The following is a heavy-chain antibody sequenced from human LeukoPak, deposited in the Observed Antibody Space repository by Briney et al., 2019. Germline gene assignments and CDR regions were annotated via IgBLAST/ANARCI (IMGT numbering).Heavy chain of an antibody. CDR1: GGSISSGSYY. J-gene: IGHJ3*02. D-gene: IGHD2-2*01. CDR2: IYTSGST. Sequence: SQTLCLTCTVSGGSISSGSYYWSWIRQPAGKGLEWIGRIYTSGSTNYNPSLKSRVTISVDTSKNQFSLKLSSVTAADTAVYYCARSPDLRLRNDAFDIWGQGTMVTVSS. CDR3: ARSPDLRLRNDAFDI. V-gene: IGHV4-61*02.